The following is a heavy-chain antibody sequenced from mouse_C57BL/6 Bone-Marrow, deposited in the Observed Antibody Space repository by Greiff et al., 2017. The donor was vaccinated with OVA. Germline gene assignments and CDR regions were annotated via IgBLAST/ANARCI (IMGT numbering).Heavy chain of an antibody. D-gene: IGHD1-1*02. CDR3: ARFGRSYLYCYIDV. CDR2: IYPGDGGT. CDR1: GYAFSSSW. Sequence: QVQLQQSGPELVKPGASVKISCKASGYAFSSSWMNWVKQRPGKGLEWIGRIYPGDGGTNYNGKFKGKATLTADKSSSTAYMQLSSLTSEDSAVYCCARFGRSYLYCYIDVWGTGTTVTVSS. V-gene: IGHV1-82*01. J-gene: IGHJ1*03.